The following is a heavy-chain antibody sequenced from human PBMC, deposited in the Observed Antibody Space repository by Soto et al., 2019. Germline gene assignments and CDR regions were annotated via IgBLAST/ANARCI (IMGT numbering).Heavy chain of an antibody. V-gene: IGHV5-10-1*01. Sequence: PGESLKISCKGSGYSFTSYWISWVRQMPGKGLEWMGRIDPSDSYTNYSPSFQGHVTISADKSISTAYLQWSSLKASDTAMYYCARLVGVRRTAARPRDYWGQGTLVTVSS. CDR3: ARLVGVRRTAARPRDY. CDR2: IDPSDSYT. J-gene: IGHJ4*02. D-gene: IGHD6-6*01. CDR1: GYSFTSYW.